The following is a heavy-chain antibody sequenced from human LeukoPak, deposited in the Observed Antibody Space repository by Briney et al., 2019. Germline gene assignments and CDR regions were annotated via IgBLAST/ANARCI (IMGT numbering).Heavy chain of an antibody. V-gene: IGHV3-20*04. D-gene: IGHD6-13*01. CDR3: ARAAVSSWKLDY. CDR1: GFSFGDYG. J-gene: IGHJ4*02. CDR2: IHWNGGNT. Sequence: GGSLRLSCAASGFSFGDYGTSWVRQAPGKGLEWVSGIHWNGGNTSYADSVKGRITISRDNAKNSLYLQMNSLRVEDTAFYYCARAAVSSWKLDYWGQGTLVTVSS.